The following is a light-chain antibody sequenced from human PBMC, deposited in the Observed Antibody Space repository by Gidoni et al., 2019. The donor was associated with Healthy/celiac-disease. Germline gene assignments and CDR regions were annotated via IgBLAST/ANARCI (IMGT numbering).Light chain of an antibody. CDR1: QSLLYSSNNKNY. CDR2: WAS. J-gene: IGKJ2*01. V-gene: IGKV4-1*01. CDR3: QQYYSTPYT. Sequence: DLVMTQTPDSLSVSLGERATINCKSSQSLLYSSNNKNYLAWYQQKPGQPPKLLIYWASTRESGVPDRFSGSGSGTDFTLTISSLQAEDVAVYYCQQYYSTPYTFXXXTKLEIK.